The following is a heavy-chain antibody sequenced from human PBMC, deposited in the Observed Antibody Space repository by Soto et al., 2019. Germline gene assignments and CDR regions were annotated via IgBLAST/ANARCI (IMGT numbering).Heavy chain of an antibody. J-gene: IGHJ4*02. CDR3: ASRKSSPYFDY. Sequence: PSETLSLTCTVSGGSISSGDYYWSWIRQPPGKGLEWIGNIYYSGSTYYNPSLKSRVTISIDTSKNQFSLKLSSVTAADTAVYYCASRKSSPYFDYWGQGTLVTVPS. V-gene: IGHV4-30-4*01. CDR2: IYYSGST. CDR1: GGSISSGDYY. D-gene: IGHD3-10*01.